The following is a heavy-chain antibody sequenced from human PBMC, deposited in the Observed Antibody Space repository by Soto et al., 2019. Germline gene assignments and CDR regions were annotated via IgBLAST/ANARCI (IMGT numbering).Heavy chain of an antibody. CDR3: ARGATAARRLYYYYGMDV. D-gene: IGHD6-6*01. J-gene: IGHJ6*02. Sequence: SLRLSCAASGFTFSSYWMHWVRQAPGKGLVWVSRINSDGSSTSYADSVKGRFTISRDNAKNTLYLQMNSLRAEDTAVYYCARGATAARRLYYYYGMDVWGQGTTVTVSS. CDR1: GFTFSSYW. CDR2: INSDGSST. V-gene: IGHV3-74*01.